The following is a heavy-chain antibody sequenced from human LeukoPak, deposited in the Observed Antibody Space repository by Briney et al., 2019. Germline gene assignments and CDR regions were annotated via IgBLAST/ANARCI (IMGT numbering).Heavy chain of an antibody. V-gene: IGHV1-2*02. CDR2: INPNSGGT. CDR3: ARGAEMATITRRFDY. J-gene: IGHJ4*02. D-gene: IGHD5-24*01. Sequence: ASVKVSCKTSVYTFIGYYIHWVRQAPRQGLEWVGWINPNSGGTNYAQKFQGRVTMTRDTSISTAYMELSRLRSDDTAVYYCARGAEMATITRRFDYWGQGTLVTVSS. CDR1: VYTFIGYY.